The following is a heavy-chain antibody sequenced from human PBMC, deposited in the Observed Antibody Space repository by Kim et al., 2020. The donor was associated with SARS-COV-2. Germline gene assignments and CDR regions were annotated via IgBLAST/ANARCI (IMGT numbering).Heavy chain of an antibody. J-gene: IGHJ5*02. CDR3: ARGGWWPHPINWFDP. D-gene: IGHD2-15*01. CDR2: IYYSGST. Sequence: SETLSLTCTVSGGSISSYYWSWIRQPPGKGLEWIGYIYYSGSTNYNPSLKSRVTISVDTSKNQFSLKLSSVTAADTAVYYCARGGWWPHPINWFDPWGQGTLVTVSS. V-gene: IGHV4-59*13. CDR1: GGSISSYY.